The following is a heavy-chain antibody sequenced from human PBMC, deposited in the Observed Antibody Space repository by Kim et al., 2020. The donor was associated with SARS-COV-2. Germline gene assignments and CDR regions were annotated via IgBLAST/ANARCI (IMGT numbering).Heavy chain of an antibody. D-gene: IGHD3-22*01. V-gene: IGHV1-3*01. J-gene: IGHJ3*01. CDR3: AREGHEGGYLT. CDR2: NP. Sequence: NPRYSRTFQGRVTITRDTSASTAYMELNSLRSEDTAVYYCAREGHEGGYLTWGQGTMVTVSS.